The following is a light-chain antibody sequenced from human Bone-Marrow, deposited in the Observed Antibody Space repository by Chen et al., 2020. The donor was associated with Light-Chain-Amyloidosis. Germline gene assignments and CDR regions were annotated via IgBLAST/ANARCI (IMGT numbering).Light chain of an antibody. J-gene: IGLJ2*01. Sequence: SYELSQPPSVSVAPVPTARITCSGDDLPTKKAYWYQQKPGQAPVLGIHRDTERPSGISERFSGSSSGTTATLTISGVQAEDEAAYHCQSADSSGTYEVIVGGGTKLTV. CDR2: RDT. V-gene: IGLV3-25*03. CDR3: QSADSSGTYEVI. CDR1: DLPTKK.